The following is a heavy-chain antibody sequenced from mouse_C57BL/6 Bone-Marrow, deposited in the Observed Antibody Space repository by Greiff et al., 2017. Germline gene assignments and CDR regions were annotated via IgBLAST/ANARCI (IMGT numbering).Heavy chain of an antibody. J-gene: IGHJ3*01. D-gene: IGHD2-4*01. CDR3: ARRGLYDYDECAY. Sequence: QVHVKQSGAELVKPGASVKMSCKASGYTFTTYPIEWMKQNHGKSLEWIGNFHPYNDDTKYNEKFKGKATLTVEKSSSTVYLELSRLTSDDSAVYYCARRGLYDYDECAYWGQGTLVTVSA. CDR2: FHPYNDDT. CDR1: GYTFTTYP. V-gene: IGHV1-47*01.